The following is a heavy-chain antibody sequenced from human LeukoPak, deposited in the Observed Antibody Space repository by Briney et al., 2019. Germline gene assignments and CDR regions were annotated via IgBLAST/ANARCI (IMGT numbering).Heavy chain of an antibody. CDR3: ARDNGYYDS. Sequence: GASVKVSCKASGYTFTSYYMHWVRQAPGQGLEWMGIINPSGGSTSYAQKFQVRLTMTRDTSTSTVYMEQSSLRAEDTAVYYCARDNGYYDSWGQGTLVTVSS. CDR2: INPSGGST. J-gene: IGHJ4*02. V-gene: IGHV1-46*01. D-gene: IGHD3-22*01. CDR1: GYTFTSYY.